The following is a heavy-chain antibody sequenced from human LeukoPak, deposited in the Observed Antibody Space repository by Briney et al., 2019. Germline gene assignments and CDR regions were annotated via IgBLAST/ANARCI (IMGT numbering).Heavy chain of an antibody. Sequence: PGGSLRLSCAASGFTFSSYTMNWVRQAPGKGLEWVSSISSGTTYIYYADSVKGRFTISRDNAKNSLYLQMNGLRAEDTAVYYCARAAAGASSWFDPWGQGTLVTVSS. J-gene: IGHJ5*02. D-gene: IGHD1-14*01. CDR3: ARAAAGASSWFDP. V-gene: IGHV3-21*01. CDR1: GFTFSSYT. CDR2: ISSGTTYI.